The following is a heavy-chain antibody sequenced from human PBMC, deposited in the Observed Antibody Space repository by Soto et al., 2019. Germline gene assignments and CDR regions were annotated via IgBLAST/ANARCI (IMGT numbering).Heavy chain of an antibody. J-gene: IGHJ4*02. CDR1: GYSFTSYW. Sequence: PGESQKISCKGSGYSFTSYWSGWVRQIPGKGLEWMGIIYPGDSDTRYSPSFQGQVTISADKSISTAYLQWSSLKASDTAMYYCARLAVPAALWHRAIDYWGQGTLVTVSS. V-gene: IGHV5-51*01. CDR3: ARLAVPAALWHRAIDY. D-gene: IGHD2-2*01. CDR2: IYPGDSDT.